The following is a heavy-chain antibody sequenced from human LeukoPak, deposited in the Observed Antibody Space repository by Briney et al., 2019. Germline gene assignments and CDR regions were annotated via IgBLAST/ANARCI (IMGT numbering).Heavy chain of an antibody. CDR2: IYTSGST. D-gene: IGHD3-3*01. J-gene: IGHJ5*01. V-gene: IGHV4-61*02. CDR1: GSSISSGSYY. Sequence: SETLSLTCTVSGSSISSGSYYWSWIRLPAGKGLEWIGRIYTSGSTYYNPSLKSRVTISVDTSKNQFSLKLSSVPATDTAVYYCARHFRTVWSGYRWDWFDSWGQGTLVTVSS. CDR3: ARHFRTVWSGYRWDWFDS.